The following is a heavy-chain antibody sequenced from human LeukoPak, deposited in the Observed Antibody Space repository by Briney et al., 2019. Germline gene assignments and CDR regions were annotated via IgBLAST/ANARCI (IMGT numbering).Heavy chain of an antibody. CDR3: AKDSTPYSGNTFYFDY. V-gene: IGHV3-23*01. Sequence: PGGSLRLSCAASGFTFSSYAISWVRQAPGKGLEWVSTMSGSGGTPFYADSVKGRFTVSRDNSHNTLYVQMNSLRAEDTAVYYCAKDSTPYSGNTFYFDYWGQGTLVTVSP. CDR1: GFTFSSYA. D-gene: IGHD1-7*01. J-gene: IGHJ4*02. CDR2: MSGSGGTP.